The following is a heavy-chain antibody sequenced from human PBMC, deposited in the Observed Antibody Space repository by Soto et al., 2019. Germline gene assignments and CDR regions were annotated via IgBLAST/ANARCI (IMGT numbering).Heavy chain of an antibody. CDR1: GFTFSSYS. V-gene: IGHV3-48*01. J-gene: IGHJ4*02. Sequence: GGSLRLSCAASGFTFSSYSMNWVRQAPGKGLEWVSYISSSGSTIFYADSVKGRFTISRDNADNSLYLQMNSLRAEDTAVYYCSREVVGCSNCCPYDFWGQGTLVTVFS. CDR3: SREVVGCSNCCPYDF. CDR2: ISSSGSTI. D-gene: IGHD2-2*01.